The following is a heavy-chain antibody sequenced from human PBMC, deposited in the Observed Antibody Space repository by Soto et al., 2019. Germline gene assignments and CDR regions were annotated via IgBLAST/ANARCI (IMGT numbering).Heavy chain of an antibody. CDR1: GFTFDDYA. D-gene: IGHD6-6*01. V-gene: IGHV3-9*01. J-gene: IGHJ3*02. Sequence: GGSLRLSCAASGFTFDDYAMHWVRQAPGKGLEWVSGISWNSGSIGYADSVKGRFTISRDNAKNSLYLQMNSLRAEDTALYYCAKDSNRGIAAHAFDIWGQGTMVTVSS. CDR2: ISWNSGSI. CDR3: AKDSNRGIAAHAFDI.